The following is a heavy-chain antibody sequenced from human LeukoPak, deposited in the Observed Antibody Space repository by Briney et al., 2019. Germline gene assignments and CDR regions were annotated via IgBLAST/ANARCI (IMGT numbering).Heavy chain of an antibody. V-gene: IGHV4-59*01. CDR2: IYYSGST. Sequence: SETLPLTCTVSGGSISSYYWSWIRQPPGKGLEWIGYIYYSGSTHYNPSLKSRVTISVDTSKIQSSLKLSSVTAAGTAVYYCARQRDRLRSIDFDYWGQGTLVTVSS. CDR3: ARQRDRLRSIDFDY. J-gene: IGHJ4*02. CDR1: GGSISSYY. D-gene: IGHD3-3*02.